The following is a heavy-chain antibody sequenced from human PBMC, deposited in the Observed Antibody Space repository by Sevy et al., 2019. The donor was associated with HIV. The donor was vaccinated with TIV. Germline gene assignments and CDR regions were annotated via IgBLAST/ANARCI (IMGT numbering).Heavy chain of an antibody. V-gene: IGHV3-30*04. CDR3: AREGGYCSSTSCYTAFGY. D-gene: IGHD2-2*02. CDR2: ISYDGSNK. CDR1: GFTFSSYA. J-gene: IGHJ4*02. Sequence: GSLRLSCAASGFTFSSYAMHWVRQAPGKGLEWVAVISYDGSNKYYADSVKGRFTISRDNSKNTRYLQMNSLRAEDTAVYYCAREGGYCSSTSCYTAFGYWGQGTLVTVSS.